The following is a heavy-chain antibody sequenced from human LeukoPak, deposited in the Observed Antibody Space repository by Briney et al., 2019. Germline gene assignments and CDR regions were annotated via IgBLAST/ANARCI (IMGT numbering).Heavy chain of an antibody. CDR1: GFTFSSYE. CDR3: ARDPLYCSGGSCYPTNDAFDI. CDR2: ISSSGSTI. D-gene: IGHD2-15*01. V-gene: IGHV3-48*03. J-gene: IGHJ3*02. Sequence: GGSLRLSCAASGFTFSSYEMNWVRQAPGKGLEWVSYISSSGSTIYYADSVKCRFTISRDNAKNSLYLQMNSLRDEDTAVYYCARDPLYCSGGSCYPTNDAFDIWGQGTMVTVSS.